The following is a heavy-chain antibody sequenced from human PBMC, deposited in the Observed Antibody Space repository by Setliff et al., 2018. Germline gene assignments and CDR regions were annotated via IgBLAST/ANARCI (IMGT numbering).Heavy chain of an antibody. CDR2: IHGEGINT. Sequence: GGSLRLSCAASGFTFSTYVMTWVRQAPGKGLEWVSSIHGEGINTYYTDSVKGRFTISRDNSKNTLFLQMNSLRADDTAVYYCMKKIIAGGGPPYDYFDYWGQGTLVTVSS. V-gene: IGHV3-23*01. J-gene: IGHJ4*02. D-gene: IGHD1-26*01. CDR3: MKKIIAGGGPPYDYFDY. CDR1: GFTFSTYV.